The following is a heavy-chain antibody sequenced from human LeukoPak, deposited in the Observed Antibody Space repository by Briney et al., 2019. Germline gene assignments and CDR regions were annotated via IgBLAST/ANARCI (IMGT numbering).Heavy chain of an antibody. Sequence: PGGPLRLSCAPPGPTSILYKKQWVRQVQGKGLKWIPYISSSGGTKYYADSVKGRFTISRDNAKNSVDLQMNSLRVEDTAVYYCGADRRGGSREYGLWGQGTLVTIFS. J-gene: IGHJ4*02. V-gene: IGHV3-48*03. CDR2: ISSSGGTK. CDR1: GPTSILYK. CDR3: GADRRGGSREYGL. D-gene: IGHD4/OR15-4a*01.